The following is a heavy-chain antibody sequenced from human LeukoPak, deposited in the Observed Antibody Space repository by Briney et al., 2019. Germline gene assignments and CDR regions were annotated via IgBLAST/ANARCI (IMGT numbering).Heavy chain of an antibody. D-gene: IGHD3-22*01. CDR1: GGSISSGGYY. Sequence: SETLSLTCTVSGGSISSGGYYWSWIRQHPGKGLEWIGYIYYSGSTYYNPSLKSRVTISVDTSKNQFSLKLSSVTAADTAVYYCARRAVYDSSGYPSGLVYYFDYWGQGTLVTVSS. J-gene: IGHJ4*02. CDR2: IYYSGST. CDR3: ARRAVYDSSGYPSGLVYYFDY. V-gene: IGHV4-31*03.